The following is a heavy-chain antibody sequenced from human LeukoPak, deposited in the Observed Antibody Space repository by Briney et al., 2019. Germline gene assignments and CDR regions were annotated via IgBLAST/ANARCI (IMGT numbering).Heavy chain of an antibody. J-gene: IGHJ4*02. V-gene: IGHV3-23*01. Sequence: GGSLRLSCVASGFSFNNFGMTWVRQAPGRGLEWVSSISGTGGSTHYADSVKGRFTISRDNSKNTLYLQMNSLRAGDTAVYYCAGESVEMATYVDYWGQGTLVTVSS. CDR2: ISGTGGST. D-gene: IGHD5-24*01. CDR1: GFSFNNFG. CDR3: AGESVEMATYVDY.